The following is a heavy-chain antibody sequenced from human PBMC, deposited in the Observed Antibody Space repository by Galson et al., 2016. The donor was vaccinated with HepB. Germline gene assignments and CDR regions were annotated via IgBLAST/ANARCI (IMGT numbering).Heavy chain of an antibody. D-gene: IGHD6-6*01. V-gene: IGHV3-9*01. J-gene: IGHJ4*02. Sequence: SLRLSCAASGFTFNDYAMHWVRQAPGKGLEWVSGINWNSGRIGYADSVKGRFTISRDNAKNSLFLQMSSLKSGDTALYFCAKDKGSGKLSGSQWSIAARPRGFDYWGQGILVIVSS. CDR2: INWNSGRI. CDR3: AKDKGSGKLSGSQWSIAARPRGFDY. CDR1: GFTFNDYA.